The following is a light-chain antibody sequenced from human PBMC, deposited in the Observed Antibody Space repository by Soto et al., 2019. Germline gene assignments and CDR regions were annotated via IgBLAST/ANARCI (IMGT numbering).Light chain of an antibody. CDR1: QNVARSN. CDR3: NPYGSSPPYS. Sequence: EIVLTQSPDTLSLSPGERATLSCRATQNVARSNLAWYQHRPGQAPRLLISGASTRAADTPDRFSGSGSGEQFTLTISSMALEDCAVYYCNPYGSSPPYSVGQGTRLEI. V-gene: IGKV3-20*01. J-gene: IGKJ2*03. CDR2: GAS.